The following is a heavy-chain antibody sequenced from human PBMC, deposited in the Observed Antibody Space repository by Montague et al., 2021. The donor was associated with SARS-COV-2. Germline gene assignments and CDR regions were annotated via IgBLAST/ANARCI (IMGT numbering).Heavy chain of an antibody. CDR1: GFSYTIHY. J-gene: IGHJ4*02. V-gene: IGHV3-7*03. CDR3: VREVWWSFDL. CDR2: IIREGTET. D-gene: IGHD2-8*02. Sequence: SLRLSCAASGFSYTIHYMSWVRQAPGKGLQWIAKIIREGTETYYADSVRGRFIVSRDNAKKSMTLEMHSLTVDDTAVYYCVREVWWSFDLWGQGAPVTVSS.